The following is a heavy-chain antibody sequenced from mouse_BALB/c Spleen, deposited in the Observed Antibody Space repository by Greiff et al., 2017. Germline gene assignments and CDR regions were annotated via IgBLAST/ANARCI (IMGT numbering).Heavy chain of an antibody. J-gene: IGHJ3*01. CDR2: IDPANGNT. V-gene: IGHV14-3*02. CDR1: GFNIKDTY. D-gene: IGHD5-5*01. Sequence: EVHLVESGAELVKPGASVKLSCTASGFNIKDTYMHWVKQRPEQGLEWIGRIDPANGNTKYDPKFQGKATITADTSSNTAYLQLSSLTSEDTAVYYCARRLPSSWFAYWGQGTLVTVSA. CDR3: ARRLPSSWFAY.